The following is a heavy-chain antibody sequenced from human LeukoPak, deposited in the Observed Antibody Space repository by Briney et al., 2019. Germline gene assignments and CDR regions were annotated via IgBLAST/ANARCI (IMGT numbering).Heavy chain of an antibody. CDR1: GGSISSYY. J-gene: IGHJ5*02. CDR2: IYYSGST. V-gene: IGHV4-59*01. CDR3: ARDHYGGSGSYLSGFDP. Sequence: WETLSLTCTVSGGSISSYYWSWIRQPPGKGLEWIGYIYYSGSTNYNPSLKSRVTISVDTSKNQFSLKLSSVTAADTAVYYCARDHYGGSGSYLSGFDPWGQGTLVTVSS. D-gene: IGHD1-26*01.